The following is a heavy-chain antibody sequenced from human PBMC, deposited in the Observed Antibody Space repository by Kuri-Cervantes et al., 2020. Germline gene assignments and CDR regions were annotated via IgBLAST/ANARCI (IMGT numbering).Heavy chain of an antibody. V-gene: IGHV4-4*07. CDR1: GGSISSYY. CDR2: IYTSVNTNYSPSNYTNT. Sequence: SETLSLTCTVSGGSISSYYWNWIRQPAGKGLEWIGHIYTSVNTNYSPSNYTNTNYNPSLKSRVTISVDTSKNQFSLKLSSVTAADTAVYYCARTPPTRYSYTPSMDYYYMDVWGKGTTVTVSS. CDR3: ARTPPTRYSYTPSMDYYYMDV. J-gene: IGHJ6*03. D-gene: IGHD5-18*01.